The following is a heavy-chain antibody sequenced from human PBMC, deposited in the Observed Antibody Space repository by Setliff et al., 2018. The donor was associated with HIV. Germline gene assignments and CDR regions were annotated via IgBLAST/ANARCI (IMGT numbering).Heavy chain of an antibody. CDR3: ARHSDWYGNDAFDI. Sequence: GSLRLSCAASGFTFNSYWMRWVRQVPGKGLVWVSFINSDGSSISYADSVKGRFTISRDNAKNTLYLQMNSLRGEDTAVYYCARHSDWYGNDAFDIWGQGTRVTVSS. CDR2: INSDGSSI. D-gene: IGHD6-19*01. J-gene: IGHJ3*02. V-gene: IGHV3-74*01. CDR1: GFTFNSYW.